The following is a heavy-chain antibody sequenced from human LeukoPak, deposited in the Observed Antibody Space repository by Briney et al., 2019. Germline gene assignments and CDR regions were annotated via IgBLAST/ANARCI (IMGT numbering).Heavy chain of an antibody. V-gene: IGHV3-64*01. Sequence: GGSLRLSCAASGFTFSSYAMHWVRQAPGKGLEYVSAIISNGGSTYYANSVKGRFTISRDNSKNTLYLQMGSLRAEDMAVYYCARGRHSIGWYDGRLGAFDIWGQGTMVSLSS. J-gene: IGHJ3*02. D-gene: IGHD6-19*01. CDR1: GFTFSSYA. CDR3: ARGRHSIGWYDGRLGAFDI. CDR2: IISNGGST.